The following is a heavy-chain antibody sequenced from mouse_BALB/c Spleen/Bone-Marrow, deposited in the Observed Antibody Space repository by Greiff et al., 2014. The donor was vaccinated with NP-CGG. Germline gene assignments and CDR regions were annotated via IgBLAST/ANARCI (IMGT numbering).Heavy chain of an antibody. J-gene: IGHJ3*01. CDR2: INPFNGGA. CDR3: AGPAWFAY. V-gene: IGHV1-14*01. Sequence: VQLKESGPELVKPGASVKMPCKASGYTFTSYVMHWVKQKPGQGLEWIGFINPFNGGAKYNEKFRGKATLTSDKSSSTAYMELSSLTSEDSAVYYCAGPAWFAYWGRGTLVTVSA. CDR1: GYTFTSYV.